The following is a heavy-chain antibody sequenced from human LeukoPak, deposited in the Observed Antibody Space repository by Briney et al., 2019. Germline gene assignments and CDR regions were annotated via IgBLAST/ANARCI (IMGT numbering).Heavy chain of an antibody. CDR2: IKPDGSDT. CDR3: AKDLVDCSSTSCYTQGDY. CDR1: GFTFSSLW. Sequence: GGSLRLSCAASGFTFSSLWMGWLRQAPGKGQEWVANIKPDGSDTYYVDSVKDRFTISRDNAKNSLYLQMNSLRAEDTAVYYCAKDLVDCSSTSCYTQGDYWGQGTLVTVSS. V-gene: IGHV3-7*03. D-gene: IGHD2-2*02. J-gene: IGHJ4*02.